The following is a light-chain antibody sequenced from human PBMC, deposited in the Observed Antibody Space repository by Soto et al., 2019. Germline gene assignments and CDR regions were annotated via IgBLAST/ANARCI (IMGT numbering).Light chain of an antibody. CDR1: QGIGVY. CDR3: QKYNSPPLT. J-gene: IGKJ4*01. V-gene: IGKV1-27*01. Sequence: DIQMTQSPSSLSASLGARVTITCRASQGIGVYLAWFQQRPGRVPSLLIYAASTLQSGVPSRFSVSGSGTDFTLTISSLQPEYVATYYCQKYNSPPLTFGGGTKVEIK. CDR2: AAS.